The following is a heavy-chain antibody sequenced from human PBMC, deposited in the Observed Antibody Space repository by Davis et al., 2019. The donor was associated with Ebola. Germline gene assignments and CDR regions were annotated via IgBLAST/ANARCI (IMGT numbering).Heavy chain of an antibody. Sequence: HTGGSLRLSCAASGFTFSSYWMHWVRQAPGKGLVWVSRINSDGSSTSYADSVKGRFTISRDNAKNTLYLQMNSLRAEDTAVYYCARVAIFGVVPFWGQGTLVTVSS. CDR1: GFTFSSYW. CDR3: ARVAIFGVVPF. V-gene: IGHV3-74*01. J-gene: IGHJ4*02. D-gene: IGHD3-3*01. CDR2: INSDGSST.